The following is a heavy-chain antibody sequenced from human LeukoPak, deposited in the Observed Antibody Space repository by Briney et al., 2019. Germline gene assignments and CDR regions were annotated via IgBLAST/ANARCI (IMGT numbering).Heavy chain of an antibody. V-gene: IGHV4-34*01. CDR2: INHSGST. CDR1: GGSFTGYY. Sequence: SETLSFTCAVYGGSFTGYYWSWIRQPPGKGLEWIGEINHSGSTNYNPSLKSRVTISVDTSKNPFSLKLSSVTAADTAVYYCARTYSSTYGYWGQGTLVTVSS. D-gene: IGHD6-13*01. CDR3: ARTYSSTYGY. J-gene: IGHJ4*02.